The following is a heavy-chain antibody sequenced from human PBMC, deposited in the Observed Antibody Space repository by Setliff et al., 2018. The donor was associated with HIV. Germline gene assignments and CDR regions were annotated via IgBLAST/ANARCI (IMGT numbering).Heavy chain of an antibody. CDR1: GFTFSSYA. D-gene: IGHD2-15*01. Sequence: PGASLKISCAASGFTFSSYAMHWVRQAPGKGLEWVAVISYDGSNKYYADSGKGRFTISRDNSKNTLYLQMNSLRAEDTAVYYCARIRGFCSGGSCYPYYYYAMDVWGQGTTVTVSS. J-gene: IGHJ6*02. CDR3: ARIRGFCSGGSCYPYYYYAMDV. V-gene: IGHV3-30-3*01. CDR2: ISYDGSNK.